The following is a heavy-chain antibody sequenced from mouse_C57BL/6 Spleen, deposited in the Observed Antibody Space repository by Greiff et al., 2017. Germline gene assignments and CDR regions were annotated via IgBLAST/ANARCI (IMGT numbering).Heavy chain of an antibody. D-gene: IGHD2-4*01. CDR1: GYTFTSYW. Sequence: QVQLQQPGAELVKPGASVKVSCKASGYTFTSYWMHWVKQRPGQGLEWIGRIHPSDSDTNYNQKFKGRATLTVDKSTTTAYMQLSSLTSEDSAFYYYAISCDYACWFAYWGQGTLVTVSA. CDR3: AISCDYACWFAY. J-gene: IGHJ3*01. CDR2: IHPSDSDT. V-gene: IGHV1-74*01.